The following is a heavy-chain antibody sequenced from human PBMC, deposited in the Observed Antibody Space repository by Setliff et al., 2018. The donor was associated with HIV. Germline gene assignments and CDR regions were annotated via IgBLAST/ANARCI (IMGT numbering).Heavy chain of an antibody. V-gene: IGHV4-31*03. CDR3: ARDSEITLGPQGYYYYGSDV. D-gene: IGHD3-10*01. J-gene: IGHJ6*02. CDR1: GGSISSGGYY. Sequence: SETLSLTCTVSGGSISSGGYYWSWIRQHPGKGLEWIGYIYYSGTSDYNPSLKSRVTISGDTSNNQFSLKLSSLTAADTAVYYCARDSEITLGPQGYYYYGSDVWGQGTTVTVSS. CDR2: IYYSGTS.